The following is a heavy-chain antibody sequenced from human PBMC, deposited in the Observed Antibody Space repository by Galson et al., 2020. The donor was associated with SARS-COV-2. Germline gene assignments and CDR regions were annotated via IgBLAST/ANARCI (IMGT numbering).Heavy chain of an antibody. Sequence: ASVKVSCKASGYTFTGYYLHWVRQAPGQGLEWVGWISPNSGGTNYAQKFQGRVTMTRDTSISTAYMELSRLRSDDTAVYYCARVPINQYDDSGYYCYFDYWGQGTLVTVSS. CDR2: ISPNSGGT. V-gene: IGHV1-2*02. CDR3: ARVPINQYDDSGYYCYFDY. J-gene: IGHJ4*02. D-gene: IGHD3-22*01. CDR1: GYTFTGYY.